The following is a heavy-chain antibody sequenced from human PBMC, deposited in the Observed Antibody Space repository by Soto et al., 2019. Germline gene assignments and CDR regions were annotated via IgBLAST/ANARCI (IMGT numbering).Heavy chain of an antibody. CDR1: GGSISSSNW. Sequence: QVQLQESGPGLVKPSGTLSLTCAVSGGSISSSNWWSWVRQPPGKGLEWIGEIYHSGSTNYNPSLKSRCTISVDKSKNQFSLKLSSVTAVDTAVYYCARSYMVRGVANWFGPWGQGTLVTVCS. D-gene: IGHD3-10*01. CDR3: ARSYMVRGVANWFGP. CDR2: IYHSGST. J-gene: IGHJ5*02. V-gene: IGHV4-4*02.